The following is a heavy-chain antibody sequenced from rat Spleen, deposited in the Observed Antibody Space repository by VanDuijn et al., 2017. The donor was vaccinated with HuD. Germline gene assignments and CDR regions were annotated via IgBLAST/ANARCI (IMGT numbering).Heavy chain of an antibody. V-gene: IGHV2-4*01. CDR1: GFSLTNYG. J-gene: IGHJ2*01. D-gene: IGHD4-3*01. CDR2: IWGDGST. CDR3: ARRMGYEDY. Sequence: QVQLKESGPGLVQPSQTLSLTCTVSGFSLTNYGVSWVRQPPGKGLEWMGVIWGDGSTAYNSALKSRLSISRDTSKSQVFLKMNSLQTEDTATYYCARRMGYEDYWGQGVMVTVSS.